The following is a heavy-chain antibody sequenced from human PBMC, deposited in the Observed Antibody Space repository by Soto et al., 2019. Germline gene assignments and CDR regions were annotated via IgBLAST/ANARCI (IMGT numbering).Heavy chain of an antibody. J-gene: IGHJ4*02. Sequence: GESLKISCKGSGYSFTNYWIGWVRQMPGKGLKWMGTIYPGDSDTKYNPSLNSRVTISVDTSKNQFSLNLSSVTAADTAVYYCARHDSSGWYVLLYWGQGTLVTVSS. D-gene: IGHD6-19*01. V-gene: IGHV5-51*01. CDR3: ARHDSSGWYVLLY. CDR2: IYPGDSDT. CDR1: GYSFTNYW.